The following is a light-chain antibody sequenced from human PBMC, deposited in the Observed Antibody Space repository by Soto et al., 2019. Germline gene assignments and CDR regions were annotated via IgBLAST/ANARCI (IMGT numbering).Light chain of an antibody. CDR2: INY. V-gene: IGLV1-44*01. J-gene: IGLJ3*02. CDR1: DSNIGSNT. CDR3: AVWDDTLDAWV. Sequence: QSVRTQAPSVSGIPGQSVTISCSGSDSNIGSNTVNWYQQLPGMAPKLLIYINYKRPSGVPDRFSASKSDTSASLAISGLQSEDEAHYYCAVWDDTLDAWVFGGGTKVTVL.